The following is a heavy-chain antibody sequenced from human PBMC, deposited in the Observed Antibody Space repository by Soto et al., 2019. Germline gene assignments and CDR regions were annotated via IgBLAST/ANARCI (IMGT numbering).Heavy chain of an antibody. CDR2: IYYSGST. CDR3: ARASASGWFDP. CDR1: GGSISSYY. V-gene: IGHV4-59*08. J-gene: IGHJ5*02. D-gene: IGHD6-6*01. Sequence: SETLSLTCTVSGGSISSYYWSWIRQPPGKGLEWIGYIYYSGSTYYNPSLKSRVTISVDTSKNQFSLKLSSVTAADTAVYYCARASASGWFDPWGQGTLVTVSS.